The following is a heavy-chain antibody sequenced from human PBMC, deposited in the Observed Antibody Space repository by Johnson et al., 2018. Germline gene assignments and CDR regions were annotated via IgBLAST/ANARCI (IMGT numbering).Heavy chain of an antibody. Sequence: VQLVESGGGLVNPGRSLRLSCSASGFTFGDYHLSWFRQAPGKGLEWVGFIRRKAYGETTEYAASVKGRFTGSRDDSKGIAFLQMNSLKTEDTAVYYCARGDHYYFSSGLGNYWGQGTLVTVSS. V-gene: IGHV3-49*05. D-gene: IGHD3-22*01. CDR3: ARGDHYYFSSGLGNY. CDR2: IRRKAYGETT. CDR1: GFTFGDYH. J-gene: IGHJ4*02.